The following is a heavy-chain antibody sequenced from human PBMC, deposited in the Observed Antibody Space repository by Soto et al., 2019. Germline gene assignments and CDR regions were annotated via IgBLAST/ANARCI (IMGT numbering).Heavy chain of an antibody. V-gene: IGHV4-39*01. Sequence: SETLSLTCTVSGGSISSSSYYWGWIRQPPGKGLEWIGSIYYSGSTYYNPSLKSRVTISVDTSKNQFSLKLSSVTAADTAVYYCARQTIAALYGMDVWRQGTTATVSS. CDR3: ARQTIAALYGMDV. CDR2: IYYSGST. CDR1: GGSISSSSYY. D-gene: IGHD6-13*01. J-gene: IGHJ6*02.